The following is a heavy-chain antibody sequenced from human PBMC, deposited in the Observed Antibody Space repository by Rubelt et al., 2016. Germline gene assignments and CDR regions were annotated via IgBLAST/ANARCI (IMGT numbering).Heavy chain of an antibody. D-gene: IGHD3-16*01. J-gene: IGHJ4*02. V-gene: IGHV4-4*02. CDR2: IYHSGCT. CDR1: GGSISSSNW. Sequence: QLQLQESGPGLVKPSETLSLTCTVSGGSISSSNWWSWVRQPPGKGLEWIGEIYHSGCTNYNPSLKGQVTILVDKSKNQFSLKLSSVTAADTAVYYCARDTRLGTGYYFDYWGQGTLVTVSS. CDR3: ARDTRLGTGYYFDY.